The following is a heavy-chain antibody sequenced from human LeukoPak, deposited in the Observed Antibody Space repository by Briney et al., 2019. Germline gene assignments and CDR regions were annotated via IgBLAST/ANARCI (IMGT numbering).Heavy chain of an antibody. CDR3: ARDLRTMVRGALDAFDI. CDR2: IYTSGST. Sequence: PSETLSLTCTVSGGSISSYYWSWIRQPAGKGLEWIGRIYTSGSTNYNPSLKSRVTMSVDTSKNQFSLKLSSVTAADTAVYYCARDLRTMVRGALDAFDIWGQGTMVTVSS. V-gene: IGHV4-4*07. D-gene: IGHD3-10*01. J-gene: IGHJ3*02. CDR1: GGSISSYY.